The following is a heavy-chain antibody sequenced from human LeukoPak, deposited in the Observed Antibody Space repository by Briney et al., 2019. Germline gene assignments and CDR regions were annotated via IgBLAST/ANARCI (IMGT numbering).Heavy chain of an antibody. V-gene: IGHV3-9*01. CDR2: ITWNSDNI. J-gene: IGHJ6*03. CDR1: GFTFDDYA. Sequence: LPGGSLRLSCAASGFTFDDYAMHWVRQAPGKGLEWVSGITWNSDNIEYADSVKGRFTISRDNAKNSLYLQMNSLRAEDTAVYYCARDPFLYSYAQHNYYYYYMDVWGKGTTVTVSS. CDR3: ARDPFLYSYAQHNYYYYYMDV. D-gene: IGHD5-18*01.